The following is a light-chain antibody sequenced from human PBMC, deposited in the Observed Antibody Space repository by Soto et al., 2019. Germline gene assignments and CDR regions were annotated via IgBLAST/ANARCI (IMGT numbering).Light chain of an antibody. V-gene: IGKV3-11*01. J-gene: IGKJ5*01. CDR2: DVS. CDR3: QQRDYWQVT. CDR1: QSVSGY. Sequence: EIVMTHSPGTLAVSPCERAALSRGASQSVSGYLAWYQQKPGQAPRLLIYDVSNRATGIPARFSGSGSGTDFTLTISSLEPEDFAIYYCQQRDYWQVTFGQGTRLEI.